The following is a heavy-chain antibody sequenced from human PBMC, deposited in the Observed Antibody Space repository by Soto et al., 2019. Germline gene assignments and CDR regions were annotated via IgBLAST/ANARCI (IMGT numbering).Heavy chain of an antibody. Sequence: QVQLVQSGAEVKKPGASVKVSCKASGYTFTSYGITWVRQAPGQGLEWRGWISAYNGNTKYVQKFQGRVTITTDTSTSTAYMELRSLRSDDTAVYYCARDAAAGLNDYWGQGTLVTVSS. CDR2: ISAYNGNT. D-gene: IGHD6-13*01. J-gene: IGHJ4*02. V-gene: IGHV1-18*01. CDR1: GYTFTSYG. CDR3: ARDAAAGLNDY.